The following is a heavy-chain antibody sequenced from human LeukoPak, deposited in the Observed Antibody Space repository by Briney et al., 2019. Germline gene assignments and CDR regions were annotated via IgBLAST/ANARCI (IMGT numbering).Heavy chain of an antibody. J-gene: IGHJ4*02. CDR3: ARTYVRIFDY. D-gene: IGHD3-16*01. CDR2: IYYSGST. CDR1: GGSISSSSYY. V-gene: IGHV4-39*01. Sequence: PSETLSLTCTVSGGSISSSSYYWGWIRQPPGKGLEWIGSIYYSGSTYYNPSLKSRVTISVDTSKNQFSLKLSSVTAADTAVYYCARTYVRIFDYWGQGTLVTVSS.